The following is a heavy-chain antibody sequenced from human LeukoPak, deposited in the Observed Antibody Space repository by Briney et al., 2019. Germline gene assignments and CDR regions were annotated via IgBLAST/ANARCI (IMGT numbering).Heavy chain of an antibody. CDR2: ISSSHI. J-gene: IGHJ4*02. CDR1: GFTFKDYS. D-gene: IGHD2-21*01. CDR3: ARDHDWGFDY. V-gene: IGHV3-48*01. Sequence: GGSLRLSCAASGFTFKDYSMNWVRQAPGKGLEFVSYISSSHIYYADSVKGRFTISRDNAKSSLYLEMNSLRAEDTAVYYCARDHDWGFDYWGQGILVTVSS.